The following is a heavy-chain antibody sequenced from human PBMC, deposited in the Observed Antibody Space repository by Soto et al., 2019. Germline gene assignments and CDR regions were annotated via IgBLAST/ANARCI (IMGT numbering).Heavy chain of an antibody. Sequence: QVQLVESGGGLVKPGGSLRLSCAASGFTFSDYYISWIRQAPGKGLEWVSYISDNGSTIYYADSVKGRFTISRDNAKNSLYLKMKTLRAEDTAVYYCARDIMITFGGIVVTGGFDYWGQGTLVTVSS. CDR2: ISDNGSTI. D-gene: IGHD3-16*02. J-gene: IGHJ4*02. V-gene: IGHV3-11*01. CDR3: ARDIMITFGGIVVTGGFDY. CDR1: GFTFSDYY.